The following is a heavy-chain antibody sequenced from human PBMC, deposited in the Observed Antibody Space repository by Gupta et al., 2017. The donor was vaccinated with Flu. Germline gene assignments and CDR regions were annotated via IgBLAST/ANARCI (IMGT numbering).Heavy chain of an antibody. V-gene: IGHV3-33*01. CDR3: ASEAAGDYGDYLEGVGY. D-gene: IGHD4-17*01. CDR1: GFTFSSYG. J-gene: IGHJ4*02. CDR2: IWYDGSNK. Sequence: QVQLVESGGGVVEPGRSLRLSCAASGFTFSSYGMHWVRQAPGKGLEWVAVIWYDGSNKYYAESVKGRFTISRDNSKNTLYLQMNSLRAEDTAVYYCASEAAGDYGDYLEGVGYWGQGTLVTVSS.